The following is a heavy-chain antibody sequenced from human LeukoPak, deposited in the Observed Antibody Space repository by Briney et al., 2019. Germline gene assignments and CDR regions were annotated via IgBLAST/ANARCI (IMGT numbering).Heavy chain of an antibody. CDR2: ISYTGST. Sequence: SETLSLTCAVSGYSFNSVYYWAWIRQPPGKGLEWIGYISYTGSTNYNPSLKSRVTISVDTSKNQLSLKLSSVTAADTAVYYCARVFLNYYDSSGYYFDYWGQGTLVTVSS. CDR3: ARVFLNYYDSSGYYFDY. V-gene: IGHV4-61*01. CDR1: GYSFNSVYY. J-gene: IGHJ4*02. D-gene: IGHD3-22*01.